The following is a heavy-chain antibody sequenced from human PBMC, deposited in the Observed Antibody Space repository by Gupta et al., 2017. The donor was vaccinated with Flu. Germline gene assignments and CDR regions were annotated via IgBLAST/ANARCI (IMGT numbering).Heavy chain of an antibody. V-gene: IGHV4-59*01. J-gene: IGHJ4*02. Sequence: QVQLQESGPGLVKPSETLSLTCTVSGGSISSYYWSRNRQPPGKGLEWIGYIYYSGSTNYNPSLKSRVTISVDTSKNQFSLKLSSVTAADTAVYYCARVRSYSSSSEDPYYFDYWGQGTLVTVSS. CDR1: GGSISSYY. D-gene: IGHD6-6*01. CDR2: IYYSGST. CDR3: ARVRSYSSSSEDPYYFDY.